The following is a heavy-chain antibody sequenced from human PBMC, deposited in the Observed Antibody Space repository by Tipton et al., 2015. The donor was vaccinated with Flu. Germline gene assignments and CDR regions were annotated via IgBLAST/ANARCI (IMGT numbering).Heavy chain of an antibody. CDR3: ARDGGQYGDSGN. D-gene: IGHD4-17*01. CDR1: GYTFTSNH. J-gene: IGHJ4*02. CDR2: MNPRDETT. V-gene: IGHV1-46*01. Sequence: QSGPEVKKPGASVKVSCKTSGYTFTSNHMHWVRQAPGQGLEWLGIMNPRDETTTYAQRFQGRVSMTSDTSTSTVYMELSSLRSDDTAAHYCARDGGQYGDSGNRGQGTL.